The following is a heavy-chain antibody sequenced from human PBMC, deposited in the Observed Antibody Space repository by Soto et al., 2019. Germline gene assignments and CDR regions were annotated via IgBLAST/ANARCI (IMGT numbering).Heavy chain of an antibody. CDR3: ARETSYGQSATIVGEL. CDR2: INSGGSLI. Sequence: EVQLVESGGGLVQPGGSLRLSCVGSGFRFNEYEINWVRQAPGKGLEWMAYINSGGSLIYYAASVKGRFTISSDNYKDSVYLQMNSLRAADTALYYCARETSYGQSATIVGELWGQGTLVTVSS. CDR1: GFRFNEYE. D-gene: IGHD3-10*01. J-gene: IGHJ4*02. V-gene: IGHV3-48*03.